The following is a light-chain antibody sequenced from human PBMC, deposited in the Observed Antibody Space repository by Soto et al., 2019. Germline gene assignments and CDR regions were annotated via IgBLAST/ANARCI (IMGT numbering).Light chain of an antibody. V-gene: IGKV2-24*01. Sequence: DVVMTQTPLSSSVTLGQPASISCRSSQRLVHNDGNTYLSWLQQRPGQPPRLLIYQISNRVSGVPDRFSGSGAGTDFTLKISRVEAEDVGVYYCMQATQFPHTFGQGTKLEIK. CDR3: MQATQFPHT. CDR2: QIS. CDR1: QRLVHNDGNTY. J-gene: IGKJ2*01.